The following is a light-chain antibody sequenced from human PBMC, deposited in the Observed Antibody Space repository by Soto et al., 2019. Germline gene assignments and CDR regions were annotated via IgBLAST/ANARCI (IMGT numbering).Light chain of an antibody. Sequence: QSVLTQSPSASASLGASVKLTCTLSSGHSSYAIAWHQQQPEKGPRYLMKLNSDGSHSKGDGIPDRFSGSSSGAERYLTISCLQSEDEADYYCQTWGTGIRVVFGGGTKLTVL. V-gene: IGLV4-69*01. CDR1: SGHSSYA. CDR3: QTWGTGIRVV. CDR2: LNSDGSH. J-gene: IGLJ2*01.